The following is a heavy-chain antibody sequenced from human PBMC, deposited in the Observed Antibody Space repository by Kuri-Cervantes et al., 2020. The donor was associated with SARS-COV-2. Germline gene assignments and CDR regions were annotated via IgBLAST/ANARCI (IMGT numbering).Heavy chain of an antibody. V-gene: IGHV1-2*04. CDR3: ARDRDYYDSGGY. D-gene: IGHD3-22*01. J-gene: IGHJ4*02. CDR2: INPNSGGT. CDR1: RYTFTGYY. Sequence: ASVKVSCKASRYTFTGYYMHWVRQAPGQGLEWMGWINPNSGGTNYAQKFQGWVTMTRDTSISTVYMELKSLRSDDTAVYYCARDRDYYDSGGYWGQGTLVTVSS.